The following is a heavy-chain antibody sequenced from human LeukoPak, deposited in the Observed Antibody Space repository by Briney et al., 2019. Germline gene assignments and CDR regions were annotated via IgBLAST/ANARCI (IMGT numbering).Heavy chain of an antibody. CDR2: ISTSSIYI. CDR3: AKDHDYVWGSYHDHYYFDY. D-gene: IGHD3-16*02. CDR1: GFTFSSYN. Sequence: GGSLRLSCAASGFTFSSYNMNWVRQAPGKGLEWVSSISTSSIYIYYADSVKGRFTISRDNSKNTLYLQMNSLRAEDTAVYYCAKDHDYVWGSYHDHYYFDYWGQGTLVTVSS. V-gene: IGHV3-21*01. J-gene: IGHJ4*02.